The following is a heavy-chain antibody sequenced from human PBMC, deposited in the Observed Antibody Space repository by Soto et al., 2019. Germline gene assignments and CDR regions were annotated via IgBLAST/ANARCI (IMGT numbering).Heavy chain of an antibody. V-gene: IGHV3-23*01. J-gene: IGHJ6*03. CDR2: ISGSGGST. D-gene: IGHD1-7*01. Sequence: EVQLLESGGGLVQPGGSLRLSCAASGFTFSSYAMSWVRQAPGKGLEWVSAISGSGGSTYYADSVKGRFTISRDNSKNTLYLQMNSLRAEDTAVYYCAKPSTGTTDYYYDYYMDVWGKGTTVTVSS. CDR1: GFTFSSYA. CDR3: AKPSTGTTDYYYDYYMDV.